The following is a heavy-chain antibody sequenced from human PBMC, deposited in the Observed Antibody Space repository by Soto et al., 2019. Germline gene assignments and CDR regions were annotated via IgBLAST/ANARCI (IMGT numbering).Heavy chain of an antibody. J-gene: IGHJ6*02. CDR2: ISGSGGST. D-gene: IGHD4-4*01. V-gene: IGHV3-23*01. CDR3: XKGLGYSNYVRGGGMDV. Sequence: PGGSLRLSCAASRFTFSSYAMSWVRQAPGKGLEWVSVISGSGGSTYYADSVKGRFTISRDNSKNTLYLQMNSLRAEDTAVYYCXKGLGYSNYVRGGGMDVWGQGTTVTVSS. CDR1: RFTFSSYA.